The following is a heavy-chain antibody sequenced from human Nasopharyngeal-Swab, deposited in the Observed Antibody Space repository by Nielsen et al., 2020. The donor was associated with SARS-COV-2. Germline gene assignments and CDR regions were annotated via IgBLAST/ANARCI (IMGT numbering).Heavy chain of an antibody. Sequence: ASVKVSCKASGYTFTSYGISWVRQAPGQGLEWMGWISAYNGNTNYAQKLQGRVTMTTDTSTSTAYMELRSLRSDDTAVYYCARGVTRLMVYAMGYWGQGTLVTVSS. V-gene: IGHV1-18*01. CDR2: ISAYNGNT. J-gene: IGHJ4*02. CDR3: ARGVTRLMVYAMGY. CDR1: GYTFTSYG. D-gene: IGHD2-8*01.